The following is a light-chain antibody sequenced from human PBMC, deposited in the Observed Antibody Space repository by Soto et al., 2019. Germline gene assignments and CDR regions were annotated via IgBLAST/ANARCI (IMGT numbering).Light chain of an antibody. CDR2: LGS. J-gene: IGKJ4*01. CDR1: QSLLHSNGYNY. V-gene: IGKV2-28*01. Sequence: DIVMTQSPLSLPVTPGEPASISCRSSQSLLHSNGYNYLDWYLQKPGQSPQLLIYLGSNRASWVPDRFSCSGSGTDFTLKISRVEAEDVGVYYCMQALQTPLTFGGGTKVEIK. CDR3: MQALQTPLT.